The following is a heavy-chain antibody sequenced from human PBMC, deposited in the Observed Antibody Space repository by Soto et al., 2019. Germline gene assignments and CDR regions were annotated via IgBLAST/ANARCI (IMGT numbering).Heavy chain of an antibody. CDR3: ARELGVYDAQSYYYGMDV. CDR2: IYYSGST. CDR1: GGSISSGGYY. Sequence: QVQLQESGPGLVKPSQTLSLTCTVSGGSISSGGYYWSLIRQHPGKGLEWIGYIYYSGSTYYNPSLKSRVTISVDTSKNQFSLKLSSLTAAATAVYYCARELGVYDAQSYYYGMDVWGQGTTVTVSS. D-gene: IGHD5-12*01. V-gene: IGHV4-31*03. J-gene: IGHJ6*02.